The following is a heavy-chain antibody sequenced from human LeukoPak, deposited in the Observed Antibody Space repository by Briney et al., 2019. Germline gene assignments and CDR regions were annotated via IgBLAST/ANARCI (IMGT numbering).Heavy chain of an antibody. J-gene: IGHJ6*03. Sequence: GGSLRLSCAASGFTFSSLDMHWVRQPTGQGLEWVSTIGTASDTYYPGSVEGRFTLSRDYAKNSLYLQMNSLTAGDTAVYYCARGPPRGKYYYMDVWGKGTTVTVSS. CDR2: IGTASDT. D-gene: IGHD1-1*01. CDR1: GFTFSSLD. CDR3: ARGPPRGKYYYMDV. V-gene: IGHV3-13*01.